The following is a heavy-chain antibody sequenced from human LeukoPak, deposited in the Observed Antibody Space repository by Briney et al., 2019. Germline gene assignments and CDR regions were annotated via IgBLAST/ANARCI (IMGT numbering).Heavy chain of an antibody. CDR1: GGSVSRGSYY. V-gene: IGHV4-61*01. J-gene: IGHJ5*02. Sequence: PSETLSLTCTVSGGSVSRGSYYWSWIRQPPGKGLEWIGYIYYSGSTNYNPSLKSRVTISVDTSKNHFSLKLSSVTAADTAVYYCARDPRSSGYCSGGSCSDWFDPWGQGTLVTVSS. CDR2: IYYSGST. D-gene: IGHD2-15*01. CDR3: ARDPRSSGYCSGGSCSDWFDP.